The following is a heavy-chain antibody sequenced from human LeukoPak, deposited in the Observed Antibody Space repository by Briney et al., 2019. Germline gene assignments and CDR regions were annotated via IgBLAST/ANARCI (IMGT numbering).Heavy chain of an antibody. V-gene: IGHV1-46*01. Sequence: ASVKVSCKASGYTFTSYYMHWVRQAPGQGLEWMGIINPSGGSTSYAQKFQGRVTMTRDTSTSTVYMELSSLRSEDTAVYYCARDPTTVVTPWYAFDIWGQGTMVTVSS. CDR2: INPSGGST. D-gene: IGHD4-23*01. CDR3: ARDPTTVVTPWYAFDI. CDR1: GYTFTSYY. J-gene: IGHJ3*02.